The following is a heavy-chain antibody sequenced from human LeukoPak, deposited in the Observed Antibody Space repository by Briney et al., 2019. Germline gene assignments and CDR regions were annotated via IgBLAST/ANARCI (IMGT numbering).Heavy chain of an antibody. CDR1: GGTFSSYA. CDR3: ARDRYSNYHFDY. Sequence: SVKVSCKASGGTFSSYAISWVRQAPGQGLEWMGVIIPIFGTANYAQKFQGRVTITADESTSTAYMELSSLRSEDTAVYYCARDRYSNYHFDYWGQGTLVTVSS. D-gene: IGHD4-11*01. J-gene: IGHJ4*02. V-gene: IGHV1-69*01. CDR2: IIPIFGTA.